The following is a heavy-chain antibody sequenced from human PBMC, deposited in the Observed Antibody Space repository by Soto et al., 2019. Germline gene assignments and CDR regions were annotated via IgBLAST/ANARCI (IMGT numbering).Heavy chain of an antibody. Sequence: GGSLRLSCAASGFTFSSYAMNWVRQAPGKGLEWVSYISSSGSTIYYADSVKGRFTISRDNAKNSLYLQMNSLRAEDTAVYYCAGRFGVAAGMDAWGQGTRVTFS. CDR3: AGRFGVAAGMDA. D-gene: IGHD3-3*01. CDR1: GFTFSSYA. V-gene: IGHV3-48*03. CDR2: ISSSGSTI. J-gene: IGHJ6*02.